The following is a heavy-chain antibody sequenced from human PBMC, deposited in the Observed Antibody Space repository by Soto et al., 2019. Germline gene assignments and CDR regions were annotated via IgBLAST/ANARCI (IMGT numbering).Heavy chain of an antibody. V-gene: IGHV1-24*01. CDR3: ARGDHYDTSGYHPGDY. J-gene: IGHJ4*02. CDR2: YDPEEHKT. Sequence: GVSVKASCKVPGYIXRDLSMYWVRQATGKGLEWMGGYDPEEHKTTYAQKFQGRVTMTTDTSTSTAYMELRSLRSDDTAVYYCARGDHYDTSGYHPGDYWGQGTLVTVSS. D-gene: IGHD3-22*01. CDR1: GYIXRDLS.